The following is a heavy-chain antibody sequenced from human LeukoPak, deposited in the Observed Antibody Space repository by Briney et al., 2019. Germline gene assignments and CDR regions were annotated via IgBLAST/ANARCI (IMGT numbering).Heavy chain of an antibody. CDR2: IRYDGSDK. Sequence: GGSLRLSCAASGFTFGNYGMHWVRQAPGKGLEWVAFIRYDGSDKYYADSVKGRFTISRDNSKNTLYLQMNSLRPEDTAVYFCSGSHSYWGQGTLVTVSS. J-gene: IGHJ4*02. V-gene: IGHV3-30*02. CDR1: GFTFGNYG. D-gene: IGHD1-26*01. CDR3: SGSHSY.